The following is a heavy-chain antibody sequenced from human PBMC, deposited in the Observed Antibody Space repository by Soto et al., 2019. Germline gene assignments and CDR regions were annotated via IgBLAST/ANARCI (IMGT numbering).Heavy chain of an antibody. Sequence: QVQLVESGGGVVQPGRSLRLSCAASGFTFSSYGMHWVRQAPCKGLEWVAVISYDGSNKYYADSVKGRFTISRDNSKNTLYLQMNSLRAEDTAVYYCAKVFWEQDDAFDIWGQGTMVTVSS. CDR1: GFTFSSYG. D-gene: IGHD3-10*02. CDR2: ISYDGSNK. CDR3: AKVFWEQDDAFDI. V-gene: IGHV3-30*18. J-gene: IGHJ3*02.